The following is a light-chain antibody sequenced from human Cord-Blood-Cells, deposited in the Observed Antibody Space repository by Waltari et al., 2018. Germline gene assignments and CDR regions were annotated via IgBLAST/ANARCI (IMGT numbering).Light chain of an antibody. V-gene: IGLV2-11*01. J-gene: IGLJ1*01. Sequence: QSALTQPRSVSGSPGQSVTIPCPGTISDVGGYNHVSWYQQHPGKAPKLMIYDVSKRPSGVPDRFSGSKSGNTASLTISGLQAEDEADYYCCSYAGSYTYVFGTGTKVTVL. CDR3: CSYAGSYTYV. CDR2: DVS. CDR1: ISDVGGYNH.